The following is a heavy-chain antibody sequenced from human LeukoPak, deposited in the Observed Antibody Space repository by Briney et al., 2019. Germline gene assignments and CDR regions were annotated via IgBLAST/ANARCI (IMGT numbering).Heavy chain of an antibody. CDR3: ARGQDSSSEPNFDY. J-gene: IGHJ4*02. V-gene: IGHV4-59*01. Sequence: PSETLSLTCTVSGGSISSYYWSWIRQPPGKGLEWIGYIYYSGSTNYNPSLKSRVTISVDTSKNQFSLKLSSVTAADTAVYYCARGQDSSSEPNFDYWGQGTLVTVSS. D-gene: IGHD6-6*01. CDR2: IYYSGST. CDR1: GGSISSYY.